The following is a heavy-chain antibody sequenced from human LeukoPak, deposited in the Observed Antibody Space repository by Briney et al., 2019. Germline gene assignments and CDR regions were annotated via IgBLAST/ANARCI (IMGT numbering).Heavy chain of an antibody. CDR2: ISYDGSNK. V-gene: IGHV3-30*01. D-gene: IGHD1-7*01. CDR3: QTGTKFSGIDY. CDR1: GFTFSSYA. J-gene: IGHJ4*02. Sequence: GGSLRLSCAASGFTFSSYAMHWVRQAPGKGLEWVAVISYDGSNKYYADSVKGRFTISRDNSKNTLYLQMNSLRAEDTAVYYCQTGTKFSGIDYWGQGTLVTVSS.